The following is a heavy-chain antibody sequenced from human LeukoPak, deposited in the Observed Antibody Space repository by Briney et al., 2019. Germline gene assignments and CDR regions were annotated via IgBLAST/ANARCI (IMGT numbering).Heavy chain of an antibody. D-gene: IGHD6-19*01. Sequence: SSGTLSLTCAVSGGSISSGGYSWSWIRQPPGKGLEWIGYIYYSGSTNYNPSLKSRVTISVDTPKNHFSLKLSSVTAADTAVYYCAGRSRSGWYYDYWGQGALVTVSS. CDR2: IYYSGST. CDR1: GGSISSGGYS. V-gene: IGHV4-61*03. CDR3: AGRSRSGWYYDY. J-gene: IGHJ4*02.